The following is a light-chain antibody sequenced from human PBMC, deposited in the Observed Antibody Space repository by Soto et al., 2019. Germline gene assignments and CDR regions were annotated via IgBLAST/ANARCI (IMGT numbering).Light chain of an antibody. CDR2: RDK. CDR3: QTWDSTTAV. J-gene: IGLJ1*01. CDR1: NIGSKN. Sequence: SYELTQPVSVSVAPGQTARITCGGNNIGSKNVHWYQQKPGQAPVLVIYRDKNRPSGIPERFSGSHSGNTATLTINRAQAEDEAEYYCQTWDSTTAVFGTGTKLTVL. V-gene: IGLV3-9*01.